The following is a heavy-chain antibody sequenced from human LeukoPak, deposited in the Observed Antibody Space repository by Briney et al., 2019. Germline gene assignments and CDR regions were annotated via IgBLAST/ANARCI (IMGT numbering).Heavy chain of an antibody. V-gene: IGHV3-53*01. D-gene: IGHD2-15*01. CDR2: IYSGGST. CDR1: GFTVSSNY. Sequence: GGSLRLSCAASGFTVSSNYMSWVRQAPGKGLEWVSVIYSGGSTYYVDSVKGRFTISRDNSKNTLYLQMNSLRAEDTAVYYCARDRDNSYDYWGQGTLVTVSS. CDR3: ARDRDNSYDY. J-gene: IGHJ4*02.